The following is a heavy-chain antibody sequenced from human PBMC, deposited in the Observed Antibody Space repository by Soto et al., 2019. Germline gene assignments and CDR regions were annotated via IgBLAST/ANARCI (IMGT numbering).Heavy chain of an antibody. CDR3: ARDSYSRHRFDY. D-gene: IGHD2-21*01. J-gene: IGHJ4*02. Sequence: PGRSVSQSGADSMLAFCDYWMHWVRQAPGKELVWVARVNQDGSGTAYADSVKGRFIVSRDNAKNTLHLQMNSLRVEDTAVYYCARDSYSRHRFDYWGQGT. CDR2: VNQDGSGT. V-gene: IGHV3-74*01. CDR1: MLAFCDYW.